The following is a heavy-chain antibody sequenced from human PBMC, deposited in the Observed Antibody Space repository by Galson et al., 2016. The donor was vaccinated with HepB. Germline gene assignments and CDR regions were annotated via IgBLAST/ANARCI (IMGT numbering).Heavy chain of an antibody. Sequence: SETLSLTCTGSGDSINTGNYYWAWIRQPPGKGLEWIATIYYTGTTYYNPSLKSRLTISVDTSYNQFSLHLNSVTAADTAVYYCARDLTGPAFDIWSQGTMVTVPS. V-gene: IGHV4-39*02. CDR3: ARDLTGPAFDI. CDR1: GDSINTGNYY. J-gene: IGHJ3*02. CDR2: IYYTGTT.